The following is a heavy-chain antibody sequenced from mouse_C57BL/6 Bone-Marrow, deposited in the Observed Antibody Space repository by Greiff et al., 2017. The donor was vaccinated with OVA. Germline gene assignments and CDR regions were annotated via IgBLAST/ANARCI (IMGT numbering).Heavy chain of an antibody. CDR1: GFNFKDSY. V-gene: IGHV14-4*01. Sequence: VQLQQSGAELVRPGASVKLSCTASGFNFKDSYMHWVKQRPEQGLEWIGWIDPEDGDTEYASKFQGKATITADTSSNTDYLQLSSLTSEDTAVYYWTYYGNFDYWGQGTTLTVSS. D-gene: IGHD2-1*01. J-gene: IGHJ2*01. CDR3: TYYGNFDY. CDR2: IDPEDGDT.